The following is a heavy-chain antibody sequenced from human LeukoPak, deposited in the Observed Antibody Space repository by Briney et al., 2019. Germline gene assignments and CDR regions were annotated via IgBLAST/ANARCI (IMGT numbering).Heavy chain of an antibody. CDR3: ARWGTLLPEHNWFDP. CDR1: GGTFSSYA. D-gene: IGHD1-1*01. V-gene: IGHV1-69*01. Sequence: SVKVSCKASGGTFSSYAISRMRQGPGQGLEWMGGIIPIFGTANYAQKFQGRVTITADESTSTAYMELSSLRSEDTAVYYCARWGTLLPEHNWFDPWGQGTLVTVSS. J-gene: IGHJ5*02. CDR2: IIPIFGTA.